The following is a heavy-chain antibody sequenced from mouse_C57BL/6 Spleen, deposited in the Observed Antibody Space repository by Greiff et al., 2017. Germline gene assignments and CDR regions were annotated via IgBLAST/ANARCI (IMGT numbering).Heavy chain of an antibody. V-gene: IGHV1-15*01. J-gene: IGHJ2*01. D-gene: IGHD1-1*01. CDR3: TRAPTTVVATDY. CDR2: IDPETGGT. Sequence: VQLQQSGAELVRPGASVTLSCKASGYTFTDYEMHWVKQTPVHGLEWIGAIDPETGGTAYNQKFKGKAILTSDKSSSTAYMELRSLTSEDSAVYYCTRAPTTVVATDYWGQGTTLTVSS. CDR1: GYTFTDYE.